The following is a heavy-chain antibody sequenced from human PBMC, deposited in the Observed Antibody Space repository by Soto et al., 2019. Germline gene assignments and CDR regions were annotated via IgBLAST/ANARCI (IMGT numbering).Heavy chain of an antibody. CDR1: GGSISSDDYY. D-gene: IGHD3-10*01. Sequence: SETLSLTCTVSGGSISSDDYYWSWIRQPPGKGLEWIGYIYHSGSSYYNPSLKSRVTISVDTSKNQFSLKLSSVTAADTAVYYCARGLSQVLLWFGGLYGMDVWGQGTTVTVSS. CDR2: IYHSGSS. CDR3: ARGLSQVLLWFGGLYGMDV. V-gene: IGHV4-30-4*01. J-gene: IGHJ6*02.